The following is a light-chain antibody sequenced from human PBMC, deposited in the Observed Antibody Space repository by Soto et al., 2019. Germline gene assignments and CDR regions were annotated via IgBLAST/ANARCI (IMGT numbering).Light chain of an antibody. Sequence: DIQMTQSPSSLSASVGDRVTITCRASQSIISYLNWYQQKPGKAPKLLILAASTLQSGVPSRFSGSGSGTDFTLTISSLQPEDFATYYCQQSYSTPYTFGQGTKLEIK. CDR1: QSIISY. CDR3: QQSYSTPYT. V-gene: IGKV1-39*01. J-gene: IGKJ2*01. CDR2: AAS.